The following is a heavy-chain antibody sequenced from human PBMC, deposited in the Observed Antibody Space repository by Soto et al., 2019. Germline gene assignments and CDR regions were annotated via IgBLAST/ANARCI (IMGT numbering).Heavy chain of an antibody. V-gene: IGHV3-23*01. Sequence: VQLLESGGGLVQPGGSLRLSCAASGFTFSSYAMSWVRQAPGKGLEWVSAISGSGGRTYYADSVKGRFTISRDNSKNTLYLQMNSLWAEDTAVYYCAKSSPGGFGGVIVPGDYWGQGTLVAVSS. CDR1: GFTFSSYA. CDR3: AKSSPGGFGGVIVPGDY. J-gene: IGHJ4*02. D-gene: IGHD3-16*02. CDR2: ISGSGGRT.